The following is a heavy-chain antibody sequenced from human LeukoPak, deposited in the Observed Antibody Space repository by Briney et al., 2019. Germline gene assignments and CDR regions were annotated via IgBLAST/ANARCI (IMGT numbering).Heavy chain of an antibody. CDR2: ISSSSSTI. Sequence: GGSLRRSCAASGFTFGTYAMNWVRQAPGKGLEWVSYISSSSSTIYFPDSVKGRFTISRDNAKNSLYLQMNGLRDEDTAVYYCARDAGSGYFDYWGQGTLVTVSS. CDR1: GFTFGTYA. V-gene: IGHV3-48*02. D-gene: IGHD6-19*01. CDR3: ARDAGSGYFDY. J-gene: IGHJ4*02.